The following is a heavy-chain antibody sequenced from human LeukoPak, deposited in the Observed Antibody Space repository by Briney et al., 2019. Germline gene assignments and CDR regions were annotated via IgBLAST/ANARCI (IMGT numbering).Heavy chain of an antibody. CDR3: AKATDYGGLFDY. Sequence: AGGSLRLSCAASGFTFSSYAMSWVRQAPGKGLKWVSAISGSGGSTYYADSVKGRFTISRDNSKNTLYLQMNSLRAEDTAVYYCAKATDYGGLFDYWGQGTLVTVSS. D-gene: IGHD4-23*01. J-gene: IGHJ4*02. CDR1: GFTFSSYA. V-gene: IGHV3-23*01. CDR2: ISGSGGST.